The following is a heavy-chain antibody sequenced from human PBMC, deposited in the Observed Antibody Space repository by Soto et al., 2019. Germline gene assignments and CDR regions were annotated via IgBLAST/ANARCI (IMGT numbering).Heavy chain of an antibody. Sequence: EVQLVESGGGLVKPGGSLRLSCAASGFTFSNAWMSWVRQAPGKGLEWVGRIKSKTDGGTTDYAAPVKGRCTISRDDSKNTVNLQMNSLNPEDTAVYYCTALSGGYACWSGDLSWYFELWGRGTLVTVSS. CDR3: TALSGGYACWSGDLSWYFEL. D-gene: IGHD3-3*01. CDR2: IKSKTDGGTT. V-gene: IGHV3-15*01. CDR1: GFTFSNAW. J-gene: IGHJ2*01.